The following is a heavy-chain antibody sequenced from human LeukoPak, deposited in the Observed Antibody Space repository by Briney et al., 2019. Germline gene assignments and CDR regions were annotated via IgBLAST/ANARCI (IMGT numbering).Heavy chain of an antibody. V-gene: IGHV1-8*03. CDR2: MNPNSGNT. J-gene: IGHJ4*02. CDR1: GYTFTNYY. CDR3: ARGAGVWGSYRLPHGY. D-gene: IGHD3-16*02. Sequence: ASVKVSCKASGYTFTNYYIHWVRQATGQGLEWMGWMNPNSGNTGYAQRFQGRVTITRNTSISTAYMELSSLRSEDTAVYYCARGAGVWGSYRLPHGYWGQGTLVTVSS.